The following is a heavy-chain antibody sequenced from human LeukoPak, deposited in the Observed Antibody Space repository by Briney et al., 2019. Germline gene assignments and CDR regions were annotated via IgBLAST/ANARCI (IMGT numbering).Heavy chain of an antibody. CDR3: ARQPYSSGWDY. J-gene: IGHJ4*02. CDR2: IYHSGST. CDR1: CYSISSGYY. V-gene: IGHV4-38-2*01. Sequence: SETLSLTXAVSCYSISSGYYWGWMRQPPGKGLEWIGSIYHSGSTYYNPSLKSRVTISVDTSKNQFSLKLSSVTAADTAVYYCARQPYSSGWDYWGQGTLGTVSS. D-gene: IGHD6-19*01.